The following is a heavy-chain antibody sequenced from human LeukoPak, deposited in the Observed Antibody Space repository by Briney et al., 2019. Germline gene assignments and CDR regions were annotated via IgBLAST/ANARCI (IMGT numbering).Heavy chain of an antibody. J-gene: IGHJ3*02. CDR1: GYTFTSYD. Sequence: ASVKVSCKASGYTFTSYDINWVRQATGQGLEWMGWMNPNSGNTGYAQKFQGRVTITRNTSISTAYMELSSLRSEDTAVYYCARGDRVRGAFDIWGQGTMVTVSS. D-gene: IGHD3-10*01. V-gene: IGHV1-8*03. CDR2: MNPNSGNT. CDR3: ARGDRVRGAFDI.